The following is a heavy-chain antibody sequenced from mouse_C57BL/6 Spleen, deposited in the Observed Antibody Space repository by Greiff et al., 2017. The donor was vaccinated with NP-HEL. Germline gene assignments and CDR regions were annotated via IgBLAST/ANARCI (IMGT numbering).Heavy chain of an antibody. CDR1: GFSLTSYG. CDR3: AKNPHYYGSSYHYAMDY. CDR2: IWRGGST. D-gene: IGHD1-1*01. V-gene: IGHV2-5*01. Sequence: QVQLQQSGPGLVQPSQSLSITCTVSGFSLTSYGVHWVRQSPGKGLEWLGVIWRGGSTDYNAAFMSRLSITKDNSKSQVFFKMNSLQADDTAICYCAKNPHYYGSSYHYAMDYWGQGTSVTVSS. J-gene: IGHJ4*01.